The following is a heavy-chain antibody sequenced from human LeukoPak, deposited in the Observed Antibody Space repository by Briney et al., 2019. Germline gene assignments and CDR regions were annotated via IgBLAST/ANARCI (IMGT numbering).Heavy chain of an antibody. CDR2: MSYSGTT. D-gene: IGHD1-14*01. J-gene: IGHJ3*02. CDR1: GGSISSSSYY. V-gene: IGHV4-39*01. CDR3: ARHPEVLMAFDI. Sequence: SETLSLTCTVSGGSISSSSYYWSWIRQPPGKGLEWIGSMSYSGTTYSNPSLKSRVTISVDTSKNQFSLKVNSVTAADTGVYYCARHPEVLMAFDIWGQGTLVTVST.